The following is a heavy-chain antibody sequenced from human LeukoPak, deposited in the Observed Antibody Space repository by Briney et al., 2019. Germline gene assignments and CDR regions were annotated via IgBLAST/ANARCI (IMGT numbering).Heavy chain of an antibody. Sequence: ASVKVSCKASGYTFTGYYIHWVRQAPGQGLEWMGRINPNSGGTNYAQKFQGRVTMTRDTSISTAYMELSRLRSDDTAVYYCAREAVASYFDHWGQGTLVTVSS. CDR2: INPNSGGT. D-gene: IGHD6-19*01. CDR1: GYTFTGYY. CDR3: AREAVASYFDH. J-gene: IGHJ4*02. V-gene: IGHV1-2*06.